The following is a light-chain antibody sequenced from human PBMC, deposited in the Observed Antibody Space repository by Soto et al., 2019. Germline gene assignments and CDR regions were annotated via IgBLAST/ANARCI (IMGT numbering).Light chain of an antibody. CDR2: AAT. CDR1: QPINRY. V-gene: IGKV1-9*01. J-gene: IGKJ1*01. Sequence: QLTQSPSSLSASVGDRVTITCRATQPINRYLDWYQQKPGAAPKLLIYAATTLQIGVPSRFSGGAAGTVFTLTISSLQSYDFAHYYCQQLNGYPPEFGQGTKVEVK. CDR3: QQLNGYPPE.